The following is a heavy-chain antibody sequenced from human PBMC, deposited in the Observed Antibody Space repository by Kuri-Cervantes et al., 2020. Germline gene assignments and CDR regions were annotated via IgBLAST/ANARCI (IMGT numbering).Heavy chain of an antibody. V-gene: IGHV3-7*01. D-gene: IGHD2-21*02. Sequence: GGSLRPPCAASGFSFSNYWLTWVRQAPGKGLQWVANIKQDGSEKYYVDSVNGRFTISRDNAKNSLYLQMNSLRAEDTAVYYCARGEVVTATAYWGQGTLVTVSS. J-gene: IGHJ4*02. CDR1: GFSFSNYW. CDR3: ARGEVVTATAY. CDR2: IKQDGSEK.